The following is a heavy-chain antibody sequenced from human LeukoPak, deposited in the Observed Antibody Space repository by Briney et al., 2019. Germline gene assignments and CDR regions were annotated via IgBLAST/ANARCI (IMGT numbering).Heavy chain of an antibody. CDR2: INHSGST. V-gene: IGHV4-39*07. CDR3: ARGAMNCSSTSCYVSHFDY. D-gene: IGHD2-2*01. CDR1: GGSISSTPYY. J-gene: IGHJ4*02. Sequence: PSETLSLTCTVSGGSISSTPYYWSWIRQPPGKGLEWIGEINHSGSTNYNPSLKSRVTISVDTSKNQFSLKLSSVTAADTAVYYCARGAMNCSSTSCYVSHFDYWGQGTLVTVSS.